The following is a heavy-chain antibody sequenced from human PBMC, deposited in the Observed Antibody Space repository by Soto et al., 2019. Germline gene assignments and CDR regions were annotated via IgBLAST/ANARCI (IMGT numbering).Heavy chain of an antibody. Sequence: LLQSGAEVKEPGSSVRVSCQVSGSTFNNFAFSWVRQAPGHGPEWMGGIVVDSNTAEYSQRFQDRVTITADTSTDTVYMEWGSLTFEDLAVYYCARAINGWEVNYYFDFWGQGTLVTVSS. J-gene: IGHJ4*02. D-gene: IGHD1-26*01. CDR1: GSTFNNFA. V-gene: IGHV1-69*06. CDR2: IVVDSNTA. CDR3: ARAINGWEVNYYFDF.